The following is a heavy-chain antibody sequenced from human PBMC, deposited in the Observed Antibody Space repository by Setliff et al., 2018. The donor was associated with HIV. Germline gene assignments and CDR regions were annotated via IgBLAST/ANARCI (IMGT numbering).Heavy chain of an antibody. CDR1: GYTFATYA. Sequence: KVSCKASGYTFATYAVLWVRQAPGQRLESMGWINPGNGNTKYSQKFQGRVTISMDASATTLYMELSSLRSEDTAVYYCARGRGNDYGDYSYYYYMDVWGKGTTVTVSS. J-gene: IGHJ6*03. CDR2: INPGNGNT. D-gene: IGHD4-17*01. V-gene: IGHV1-3*01. CDR3: ARGRGNDYGDYSYYYYMDV.